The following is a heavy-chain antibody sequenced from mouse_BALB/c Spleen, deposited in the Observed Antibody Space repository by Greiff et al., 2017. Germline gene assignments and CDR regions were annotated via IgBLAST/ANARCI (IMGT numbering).Heavy chain of an antibody. D-gene: IGHD1-1*01. V-gene: IGHV5-17*02. J-gene: IGHJ2*01. CDR3: ARSGGITTVVASPLFDY. CDR1: GFTFSSFG. Sequence: EVQLVESGGGLVQPGGSRKLSCAASGFTFSSFGMHWVRQAPEKGLEWVAYISSGSSTIYYADTVKGRFTISRDNPKNTLFLQMTSLRSEDTAMYYCARSGGITTVVASPLFDYWGQGATLTVSS. CDR2: ISSGSSTI.